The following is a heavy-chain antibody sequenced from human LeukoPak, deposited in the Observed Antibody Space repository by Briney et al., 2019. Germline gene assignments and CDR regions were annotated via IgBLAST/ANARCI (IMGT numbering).Heavy chain of an antibody. CDR1: GGSINNSNYY. CDR2: IYYGGTTYT. Sequence: PSETLSLTCTVSGGSINNSNYYWGWIRQPPGKGLEWIGSIYYGGTTYTYYNPSLKSRVTISVETSKNHLSLMLTSVTAADTALYYCARHARYHLGENGFDTWGQGTLVTVSS. J-gene: IGHJ5*02. CDR3: ARHARYHLGENGFDT. D-gene: IGHD3-16*01. V-gene: IGHV4-39*01.